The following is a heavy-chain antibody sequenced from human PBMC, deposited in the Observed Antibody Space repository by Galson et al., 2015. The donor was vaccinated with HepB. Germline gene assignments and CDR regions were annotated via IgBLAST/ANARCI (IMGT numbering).Heavy chain of an antibody. CDR1: GYIFPGSS. Sequence: SVKVSCKASGYIFPGSSMHWVRQAPGQGLEWMAWINPDSGGTHYAQKFQGRVTMTRDTSISTADMQLNSLRSDDTAVYYCARGNWGSAALDAFDIWGQGTMVAVSS. J-gene: IGHJ3*02. CDR3: ARGNWGSAALDAFDI. V-gene: IGHV1-2*02. CDR2: INPDSGGT. D-gene: IGHD7-27*01.